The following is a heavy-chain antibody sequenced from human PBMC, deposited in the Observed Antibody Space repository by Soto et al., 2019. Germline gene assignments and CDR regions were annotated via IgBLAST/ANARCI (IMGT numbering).Heavy chain of an antibody. CDR3: ARGLRGLLDP. CDR1: GGSISSGGYY. CDR2: IYYSGST. J-gene: IGHJ5*02. V-gene: IGHV4-31*03. D-gene: IGHD4-17*01. Sequence: SETLSLTCTVSGGSISSGGYYWSWIRQHPGKGLEWIGYIYYSGSTYYNPSLKSRVTISVDTSKNQFSLKLSSVTAADTAVYYCARGLRGLLDPWGQGTLVTVSS.